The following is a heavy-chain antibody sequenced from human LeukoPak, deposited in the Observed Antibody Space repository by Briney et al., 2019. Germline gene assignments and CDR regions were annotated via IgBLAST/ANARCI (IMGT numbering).Heavy chain of an antibody. V-gene: IGHV3-23*01. CDR3: AKKGYYDGSGYYMYYFDH. D-gene: IGHD3-22*01. CDR2: GGGT. Sequence: GGGTYYADSVKGRFTISRDNSKNTLYLQMNSLRAEDTAVYYCAKKGYYDGSGYYMYYFDHWGQGTLVTVSS. J-gene: IGHJ4*02.